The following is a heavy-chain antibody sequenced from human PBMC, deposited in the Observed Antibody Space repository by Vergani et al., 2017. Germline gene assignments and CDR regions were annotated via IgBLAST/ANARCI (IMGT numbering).Heavy chain of an antibody. Sequence: EVQLVESGGGLVKPGGSLRLSCAASGFTFSSYSMNWVRQAPGKGQEWVSSISSSSSYIYYADSVKGRFTISRDNAKNSLYLQMNSLRAEDTAVYYCARHDYSNYWGAYYYYMDVWGKGTTVTVSS. J-gene: IGHJ6*03. CDR1: GFTFSSYS. D-gene: IGHD4-11*01. V-gene: IGHV3-21*01. CDR2: ISSSSSYI. CDR3: ARHDYSNYWGAYYYYMDV.